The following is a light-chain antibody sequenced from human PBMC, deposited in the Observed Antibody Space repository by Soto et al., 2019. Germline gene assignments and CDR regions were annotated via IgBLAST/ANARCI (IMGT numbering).Light chain of an antibody. CDR2: WAS. J-gene: IGKJ1*01. CDR1: QSVLFTSNNKNY. CDR3: QQYYTTPRT. Sequence: DIVMTQSPDSLAVSLGERATINCKSSQSVLFTSNNKNYLAWYQQRPGQPPQLLIYWASTRESGVPDRFSGSGSGTDFSLTISSLQDEDVAVYYCQQYYTTPRTFGQGTKV. V-gene: IGKV4-1*01.